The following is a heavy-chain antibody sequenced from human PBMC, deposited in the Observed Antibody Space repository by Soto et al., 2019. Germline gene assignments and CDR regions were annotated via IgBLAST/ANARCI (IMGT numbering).Heavy chain of an antibody. D-gene: IGHD4-4*01. CDR1: GFTFSNYG. CDR2: ISDRGGSS. V-gene: IGHV3-23*01. J-gene: IGHJ6*02. Sequence: GGSLRLSCAASGFTFSNYGMSWVRQAPGKGLEWVSAISDRGGSSYYADSVKGRFTISRDNSETTLYLQMTSLRAEDTAVYYCAKLPTTIPYYYYGMDVWGQGTSVTVSS. CDR3: AKLPTTIPYYYYGMDV.